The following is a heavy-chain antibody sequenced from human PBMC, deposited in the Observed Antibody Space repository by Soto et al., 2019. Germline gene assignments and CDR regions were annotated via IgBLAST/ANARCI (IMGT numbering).Heavy chain of an antibody. V-gene: IGHV1-69*13. CDR1: GGTFSSYA. CDR3: ARYIPGVRYYGMDV. Sequence: GASVKVSCKASGGTFSSYAISWVRQAPGQGLEWMGGIIPIFGTANYAQKFQGRVTITADESTSTAYMELSSLRSEDTAVYYCARYIPGVRYYGMDVWGQGTTVTASS. CDR2: IIPIFGTA. J-gene: IGHJ6*02.